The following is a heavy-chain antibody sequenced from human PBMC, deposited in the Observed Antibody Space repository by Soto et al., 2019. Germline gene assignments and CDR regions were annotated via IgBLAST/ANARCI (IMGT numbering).Heavy chain of an antibody. CDR1: VYTFTYYT. CDR3: TRDYFDRSNYYPKFDY. D-gene: IGHD3-22*01. J-gene: IGHJ4*02. Sequence: GASVKVSCKTSVYTFTYYTIHWVRQAPGQSLEWMGWINTGDGDTKYSPNFQGRITITRDTSARTVYMELKSLKSEDTAVYFCTRDYFDRSNYYPKFDYWGQGTLVTVSS. CDR2: INTGDGDT. V-gene: IGHV1-3*04.